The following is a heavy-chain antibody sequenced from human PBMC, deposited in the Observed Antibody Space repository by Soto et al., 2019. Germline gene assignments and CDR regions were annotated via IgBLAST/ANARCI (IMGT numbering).Heavy chain of an antibody. V-gene: IGHV1-2*02. CDR3: ARESGGATATLDYYYFYMDV. CDR2: MNPNSGDT. J-gene: IGHJ6*03. Sequence: GASVKVSCKVSGYTLTELSMHWVRQAPGQGPEWMGWMNPNSGDTKYAQKFQGRVTMTRDTSVRTAFMELNWLKSDDTAVYYCARESGGATATLDYYYFYMDVWGKGTTVTVSS. CDR1: GYTLTELS. D-gene: IGHD1-26*01.